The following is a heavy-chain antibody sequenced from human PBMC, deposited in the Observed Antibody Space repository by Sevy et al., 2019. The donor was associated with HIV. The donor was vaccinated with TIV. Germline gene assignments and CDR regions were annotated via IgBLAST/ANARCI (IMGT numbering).Heavy chain of an antibody. CDR1: GFTFSRYR. CDR3: ARDCSSTSCLWGMDV. Sequence: GGSLRLSCAASGFTFSRYRMSWVRQAPGKGLEWVANIKLDGSEKYYVDSVKGRFTISRDNAKNSLYLQMNSLRAEDSAVYYCARDCSSTSCLWGMDVWGQGTTVTVSS. V-gene: IGHV3-7*03. CDR2: IKLDGSEK. J-gene: IGHJ6*02. D-gene: IGHD2-2*01.